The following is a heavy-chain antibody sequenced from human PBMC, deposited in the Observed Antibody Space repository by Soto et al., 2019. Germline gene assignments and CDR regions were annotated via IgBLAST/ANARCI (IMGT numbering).Heavy chain of an antibody. CDR3: ASMRGGYQSYRYGMDV. Sequence: SVKVYCQASGCTFSSYALSWLRQAPAQGIEWMEGIILMFGTADYAQKFHRRVANTAGQHTNTDYMAPGGQPSDHTAGYSCASMRGGYQSYRYGMDVWGQGTTVTVSS. D-gene: IGHD1-26*01. CDR1: GCTFSSYA. CDR2: IILMFGTA. V-gene: IGHV1-69*13. J-gene: IGHJ6*02.